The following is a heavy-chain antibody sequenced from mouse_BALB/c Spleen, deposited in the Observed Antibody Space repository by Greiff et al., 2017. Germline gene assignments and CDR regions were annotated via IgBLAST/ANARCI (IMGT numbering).Heavy chain of an antibody. D-gene: IGHD2-3*01. Sequence: VQLKQSGAELVRPGALVKLSCKASGFNIKDYYMHWVKQRPEQGLEWIGWIDPENGNTIYDPKFQGKASITADTSSNTAYLQLSSLTSEDTAVYYCASSKGLLQGVFAYWGQGTLVTVSA. CDR3: ASSKGLLQGVFAY. CDR2: IDPENGNT. CDR1: GFNIKDYY. J-gene: IGHJ3*01. V-gene: IGHV14-1*02.